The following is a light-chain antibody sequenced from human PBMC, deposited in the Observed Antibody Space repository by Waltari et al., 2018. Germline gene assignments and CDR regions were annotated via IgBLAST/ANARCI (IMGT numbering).Light chain of an antibody. V-gene: IGKV3-15*01. Sequence: EIVMTQSPATLSVSPGERATLSCRASQSVSSNLAWYKQKHGQAPRLLIYGASTRATGIPARSSGSGSGPEFTLTISSLQSEDFAVYYCQQYNNWPPWWTFGQGTKVEIK. CDR3: QQYNNWPPWWT. CDR1: QSVSSN. CDR2: GAS. J-gene: IGKJ1*01.